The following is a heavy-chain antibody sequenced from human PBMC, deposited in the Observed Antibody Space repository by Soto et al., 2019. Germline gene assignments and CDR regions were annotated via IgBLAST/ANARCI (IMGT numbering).Heavy chain of an antibody. J-gene: IGHJ4*02. CDR3: ARSSEATVTAFAY. Sequence: QVQLQESGPGLVKPSQTLSLTCTVSGDSISSGGYYWSWIRQHPGKGLEWIGYIYYRGSTYYNPSLKSRVTXSXDXXKNQFSLKLSSVTAADPAVYYCARSSEATVTAFAYWGQGTLVTVSS. CDR1: GDSISSGGYY. V-gene: IGHV4-31*03. CDR2: IYYRGST. D-gene: IGHD4-17*01.